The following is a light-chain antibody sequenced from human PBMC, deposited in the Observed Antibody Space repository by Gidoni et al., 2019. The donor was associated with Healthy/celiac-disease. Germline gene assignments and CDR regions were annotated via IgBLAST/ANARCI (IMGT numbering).Light chain of an antibody. Sequence: QSALTPPASVSGSPGQSITISCTGTSCDVGGYNYVSWYQQHPGKAPKLMIYEVSNRPSGVSNRFSGSKSGNTASLTISGLQAEDEADYYCSSYTSSSTGVFGTGTKVTVL. CDR3: SSYTSSSTGV. CDR1: SCDVGGYNY. V-gene: IGLV2-14*01. CDR2: EVS. J-gene: IGLJ1*01.